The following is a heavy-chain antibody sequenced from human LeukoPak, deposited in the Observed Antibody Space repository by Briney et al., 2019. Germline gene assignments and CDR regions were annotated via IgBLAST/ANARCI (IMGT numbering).Heavy chain of an antibody. V-gene: IGHV5-51*01. J-gene: IGHJ4*02. CDR1: GYSFTSYW. Sequence: TGESLKISCKGSGYSFTSYWIGWVRQMPGKGLEWMGIIYPGDSDTRYSPSFQGQVTISADKSISTAYLQWSSLKASDTAMYYCARLRVDSSGWHGRVFDYWGQGTLVTVSS. CDR2: IYPGDSDT. D-gene: IGHD6-19*01. CDR3: ARLRVDSSGWHGRVFDY.